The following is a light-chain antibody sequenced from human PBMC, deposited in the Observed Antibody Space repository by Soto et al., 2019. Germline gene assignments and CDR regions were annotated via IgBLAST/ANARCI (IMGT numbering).Light chain of an antibody. CDR1: QSRGSNF. V-gene: IGKV3-20*01. Sequence: EIVLTQSPGTLSLSPLERATLSFKTSQSRGSNFLAWYQHKPGQAPRLLIYASSNRATGIPDRFSGSASGTDFTLTINRLETEDFAVYYCQLYGISPHFGQGTRLEIK. CDR2: ASS. J-gene: IGKJ5*01. CDR3: QLYGISPH.